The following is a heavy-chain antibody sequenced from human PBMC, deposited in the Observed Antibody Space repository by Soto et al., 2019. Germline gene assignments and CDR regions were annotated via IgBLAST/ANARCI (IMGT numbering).Heavy chain of an antibody. V-gene: IGHV3-64*01. CDR1: GFTFSSYA. Sequence: EVQLVESGGGLVQPGGSLRLSCAASGFTFSSYAMHWVRQAPGKGLECVSAINSNGGSTYYANSVKGRFTISRDNSKNTLYLQMGSLRAEDMAVYYCARLGTTYYFDYWGQETLVTVSS. CDR2: INSNGGST. J-gene: IGHJ4*02. CDR3: ARLGTTYYFDY. D-gene: IGHD4-17*01.